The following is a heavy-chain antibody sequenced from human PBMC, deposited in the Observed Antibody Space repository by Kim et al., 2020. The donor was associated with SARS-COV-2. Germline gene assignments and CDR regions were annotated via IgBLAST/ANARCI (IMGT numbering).Heavy chain of an antibody. D-gene: IGHD6-19*01. CDR3: AKGGRKAVANTRYYYGMDV. V-gene: IGHV3-30*18. Sequence: GGSLRLSCAASGFTFSSYGMHWVRQAPGKGLEWVAVISYDGSNKYYADSVKGRFTISRDNSKNTLYLQMNSLRAEDTAVYYCAKGGRKAVANTRYYYGMDVWGQGTTVTVSS. J-gene: IGHJ6*02. CDR1: GFTFSSYG. CDR2: ISYDGSNK.